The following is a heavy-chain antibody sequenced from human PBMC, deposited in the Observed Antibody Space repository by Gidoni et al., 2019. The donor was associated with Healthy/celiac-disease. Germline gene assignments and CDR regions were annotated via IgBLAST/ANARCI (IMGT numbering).Heavy chain of an antibody. CDR2: INHSGRT. D-gene: IGHD6-19*01. V-gene: IGHV4-34*01. J-gene: IGHJ4*02. CDR3: ARGRSKQWLVGLFDY. Sequence: QVQLQQWGAGLLKPSETLSLTCAVHGGSFSGYYWSWIRKPPGKGLEWIGEINHSGRTNYNPSLKSRVTISVDTSKNQFSLKLSSVTAADTAVYYCARGRSKQWLVGLFDYWGQGTLVTVSS. CDR1: GGSFSGYY.